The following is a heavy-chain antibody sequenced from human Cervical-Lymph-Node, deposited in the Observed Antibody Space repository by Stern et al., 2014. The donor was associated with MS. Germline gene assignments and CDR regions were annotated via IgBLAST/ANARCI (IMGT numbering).Heavy chain of an antibody. CDR1: GYSFNIYW. CDR2: IYPDDSDT. V-gene: IGHV5-51*01. Sequence: EVQLVESGAEVKKPGESLTISCKGFGYSFNIYWIAWVRQRPGKGLEWMGIIYPDDSDTGYSPSFQGQVTFSVEKSISTAYLQWSSLKPSDTATYFCARRGMDVWGQGTSVTVSS. CDR3: ARRGMDV. J-gene: IGHJ6*02.